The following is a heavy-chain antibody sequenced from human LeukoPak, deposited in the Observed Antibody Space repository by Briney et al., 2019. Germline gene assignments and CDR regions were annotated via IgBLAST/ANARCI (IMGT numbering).Heavy chain of an antibody. Sequence: GGSLRLSCAASGFTFNSYGMHWVRQAPGKGLEWVAVISYDGSNKYYADSVKGRFTISRDNSKNTLYLQMNSLRAEDTAVYYCARDLYTVTTLYYFDYWGQGTLVTVSS. V-gene: IGHV3-30*19. J-gene: IGHJ4*02. CDR2: ISYDGSNK. D-gene: IGHD4-17*01. CDR3: ARDLYTVTTLYYFDY. CDR1: GFTFNSYG.